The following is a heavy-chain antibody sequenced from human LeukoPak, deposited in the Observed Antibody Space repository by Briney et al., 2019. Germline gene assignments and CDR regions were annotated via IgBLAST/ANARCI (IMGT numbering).Heavy chain of an antibody. CDR1: GASISRYC. D-gene: IGHD3-22*01. CDR3: ASRGYYDNSGYFRN. CDR2: IYYTGST. Sequence: SETLSLTCTVSGASISRYCWSWIRQPPGKGLEWIGYIYYTGSTNYNPSLKSRVTISFDTSRNQFSLQLSSVTAADTAMYYCASRGYYDNSGYFRNWGQGTLVTVSS. V-gene: IGHV4-59*01. J-gene: IGHJ4*02.